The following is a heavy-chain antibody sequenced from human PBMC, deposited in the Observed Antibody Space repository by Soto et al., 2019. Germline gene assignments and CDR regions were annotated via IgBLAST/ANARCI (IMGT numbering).Heavy chain of an antibody. V-gene: IGHV4-39*01. CDR3: ASQKLDVPSFFDN. CDR2: ISYSGTT. D-gene: IGHD3-16*02. J-gene: IGHJ4*02. CDR1: GGSIHNNYYY. Sequence: QFQLQESGPGLVKPSETLSLTFTVSGGSIHNNYYYWGWVRQPPGKGLEWIASISYSGTTYYNPSLRIRVAKSIDTSTNQFSWNLTSVTAEDTDVYYCASQKLDVPSFFDNWCQGTLVTVSS.